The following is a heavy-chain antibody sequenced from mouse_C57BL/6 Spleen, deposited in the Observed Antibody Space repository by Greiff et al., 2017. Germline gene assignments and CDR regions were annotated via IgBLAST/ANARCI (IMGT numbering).Heavy chain of an antibody. D-gene: IGHD4-1*01. J-gene: IGHJ1*03. CDR2: IDPANGNT. Sequence: VQLKQPVAELVRPGASVKLSCTASGYNIKNTYMPWVKQRPEQGLEWIGRIDPANGNTNYAPKFQGKATMTADTSSTTAYLQLSSLTSEDTAIYYCARELGDWYFDVWGTGTTVTVSS. CDR3: ARELGDWYFDV. CDR1: GYNIKNTY. V-gene: IGHV14-3*01.